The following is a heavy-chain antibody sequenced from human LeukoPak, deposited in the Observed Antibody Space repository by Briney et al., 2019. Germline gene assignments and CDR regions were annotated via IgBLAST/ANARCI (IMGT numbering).Heavy chain of an antibody. CDR3: ARGFRDYVWGSYRPFDY. D-gene: IGHD3-16*02. V-gene: IGHV3-21*01. J-gene: IGHJ4*02. CDR1: GFTFSSYA. CDR2: ISSSSSYV. Sequence: GGTLRLSCAASGFTFSSYAMSWVRQAPGKGLEWVSSISSSSSYVYYADSVKGRFTISRDNAKNSLYLQMNSLRAEDTAVYYCARGFRDYVWGSYRPFDYWGQGTLVTVSS.